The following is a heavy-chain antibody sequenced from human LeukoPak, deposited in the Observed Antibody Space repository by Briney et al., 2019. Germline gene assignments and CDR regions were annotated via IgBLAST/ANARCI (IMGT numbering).Heavy chain of an antibody. CDR3: AKLPYYYDSSGYSWGAGY. V-gene: IGHV3-23*01. Sequence: GGSLRLSCAASGFTFSSYAMSWVRQAPGKGLEWVSAISGSGGSTYYADSVKGRLTISRDNSKNTLYLQMNSLRAEDTAVYYCAKLPYYYDSSGYSWGAGYWGQGTLVTVSS. CDR1: GFTFSSYA. D-gene: IGHD3-22*01. CDR2: ISGSGGST. J-gene: IGHJ4*02.